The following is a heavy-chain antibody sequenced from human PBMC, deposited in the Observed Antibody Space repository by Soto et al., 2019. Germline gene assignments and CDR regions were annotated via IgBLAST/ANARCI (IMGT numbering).Heavy chain of an antibody. Sequence: QVHLVQSGAEVKKPGASVKVSCKTSGYPFTSYGIGWVRQAPGQGLEWMAWISPYNGNTYYAQKFRGRVTMTTDTNTHTVYMELWSLRSDDTAVYYCARAQSFDRSYYYGIDVWGQGTTVTVS. V-gene: IGHV1-18*01. CDR3: ARAQSFDRSYYYGIDV. CDR1: GYPFTSYG. J-gene: IGHJ6*02. CDR2: ISPYNGNT.